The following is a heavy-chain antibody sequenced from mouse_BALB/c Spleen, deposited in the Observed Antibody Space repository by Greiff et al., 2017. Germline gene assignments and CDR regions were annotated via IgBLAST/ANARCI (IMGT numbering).Heavy chain of an antibody. Sequence: EVKMVESGGGLVKPGGSLKLSCAASGFAFSSYDMSWVRQTPEKRLEWVAYISSGGGSTYYPDTVKGRFTISRDNAKNTLYLQMSSLKSEDTAMYYCARHESTMITRGVYYAMDYWGQGTSVTVSS. D-gene: IGHD2-4*01. V-gene: IGHV5-12-1*01. J-gene: IGHJ4*01. CDR1: GFAFSSYD. CDR3: ARHESTMITRGVYYAMDY. CDR2: ISSGGGST.